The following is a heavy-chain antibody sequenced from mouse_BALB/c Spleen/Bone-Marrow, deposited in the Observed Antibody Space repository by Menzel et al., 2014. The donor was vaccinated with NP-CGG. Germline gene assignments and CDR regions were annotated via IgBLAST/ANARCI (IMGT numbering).Heavy chain of an antibody. V-gene: IGHV1-61*01. J-gene: IGHJ2*01. Sequence: VQLQQSGAELVRPGTPVKLSCKASGYTFTSYWMNWVKQRPGRGLEWIGRIDPSDSETHYNQTFKDKATLPVDKSSSTAYIQRSSLTSEDAAVYYCARWGAYFDYWGQGTTLTGSS. CDR2: IDPSDSET. CDR1: GYTFTSYW. CDR3: ARWGAYFDY.